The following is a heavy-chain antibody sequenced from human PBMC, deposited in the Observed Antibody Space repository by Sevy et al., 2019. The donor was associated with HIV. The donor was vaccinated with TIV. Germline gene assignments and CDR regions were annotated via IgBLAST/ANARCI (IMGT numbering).Heavy chain of an antibody. CDR2: ISSSSSYI. CDR3: ARSFSSSSWPFDY. V-gene: IGHV3-21*01. D-gene: IGHD6-13*01. Sequence: GGSLRLSCAASGFTFSSYSMNWVRQAPGKGLEWVSSISSSSSYIYYADSVKGRFTISRDNAKNSLYLQMNSLRAEDTAVYYCARSFSSSSWPFDYWGQGTLVTVSS. J-gene: IGHJ4*02. CDR1: GFTFSSYS.